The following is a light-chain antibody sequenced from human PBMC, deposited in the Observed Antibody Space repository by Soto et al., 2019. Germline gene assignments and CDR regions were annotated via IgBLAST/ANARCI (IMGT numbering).Light chain of an antibody. J-gene: IGKJ4*01. CDR3: QRYSDWPLT. Sequence: EIVLTQSPATLSLSPGEGATLSCRASQGIGTALAWYQQKPGQTPRLLIYDASTRATGVPARFSGSGSGTQFILTINSLQSEDFVVYYCQRYSDWPLTFGGGTKVESK. V-gene: IGKV3-15*01. CDR2: DAS. CDR1: QGIGTA.